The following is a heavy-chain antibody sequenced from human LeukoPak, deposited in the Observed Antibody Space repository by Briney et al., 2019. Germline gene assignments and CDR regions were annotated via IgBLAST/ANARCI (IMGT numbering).Heavy chain of an antibody. CDR3: ARGLGSSLSGASGDWFAP. D-gene: IGHD6-6*01. V-gene: IGHV4-59*08. J-gene: IGHJ5*02. CDR1: GGSINSDY. Sequence: SSETLSLTCTLSGGSINSDYWSWIRQPPGKGLEWIGYVYYSGSTNYNPSLKSRVTISVDTSKNQFSLKLSSVPAADTAVYYCARGLGSSLSGASGDWFAPWGQGTLVTVSS. CDR2: VYYSGST.